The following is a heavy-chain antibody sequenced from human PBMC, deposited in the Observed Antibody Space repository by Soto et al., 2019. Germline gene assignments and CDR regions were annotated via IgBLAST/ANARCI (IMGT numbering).Heavy chain of an antibody. CDR1: GFTFSYNG. Sequence: EVQLSESGGGLAQPGGSLRLSCAASGFTFSYNGMTWVRQAPGKGLEGVAFISGNSDTTYYADSVKGRFTVSRDNSKNTLYLQMNSLRVEDTAIYYCVKETNWADPGWGQGTLVTVSS. CDR2: ISGNSDTT. CDR3: VKETNWADPG. V-gene: IGHV3-23*01. D-gene: IGHD3-16*01. J-gene: IGHJ4*02.